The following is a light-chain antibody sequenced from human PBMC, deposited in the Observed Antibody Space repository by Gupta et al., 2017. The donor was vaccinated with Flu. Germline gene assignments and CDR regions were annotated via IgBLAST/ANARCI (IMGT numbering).Light chain of an antibody. CDR3: QVWDSTSDLVV. Sequence: GQTDRISGGGNDVGSRSVQWYQQRPGQAPVLVGYDESDRPSGIPERIFGSKSGGTATLTISRVEAGDEAVYYCQVWDSTSDLVVFGGGTKLTVL. V-gene: IGLV3-21*02. CDR2: DES. CDR1: DVGSRS. J-gene: IGLJ3*02.